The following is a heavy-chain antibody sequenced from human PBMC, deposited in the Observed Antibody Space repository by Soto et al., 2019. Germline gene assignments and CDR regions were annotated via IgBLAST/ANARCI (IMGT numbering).Heavy chain of an antibody. CDR2: IWYDGSNK. D-gene: IGHD6-19*01. Sequence: GGSLRLSCAASGFTFSSYGMHWVRQAPGKGLEWVAVIWYDGSNKYYADSVKGRFTISRDNSKNTLYLQMNSLRAEDTAVYYCARKGWYDAFDIWGQGTMVTVSS. J-gene: IGHJ3*02. V-gene: IGHV3-33*01. CDR1: GFTFSSYG. CDR3: ARKGWYDAFDI.